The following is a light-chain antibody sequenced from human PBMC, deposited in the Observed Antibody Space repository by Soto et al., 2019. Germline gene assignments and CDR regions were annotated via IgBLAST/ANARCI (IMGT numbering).Light chain of an antibody. CDR2: DDD. J-gene: IGLJ1*01. V-gene: IGLV1-51*01. CDR3: GSWDSSLSAYV. Sequence: QSVLTQPPSVSAAPGQRVTISCSGSSSNIGGNSVSWYQQLPGTAPKLLIYDDDKRPSGIPDRFSGSKSGTSATLGITGSQTGDEADHYCGSWDSSLSAYVFGTGTKVTVL. CDR1: SSNIGGNS.